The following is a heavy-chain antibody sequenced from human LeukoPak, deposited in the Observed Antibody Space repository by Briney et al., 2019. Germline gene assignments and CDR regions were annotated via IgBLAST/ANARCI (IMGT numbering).Heavy chain of an antibody. V-gene: IGHV5-51*01. CDR3: GRLAEDAFDF. Sequence: GESLKISCKGSGYSFISYWIGWMRQMPGKGLEWMGIIYPGDSDTRYSPSFQGQVTITADKSISTAYLQWSSLKASDTAMYYCGRLAEDAFDFWGQGTMVTVSS. CDR1: GYSFISYW. J-gene: IGHJ3*01. CDR2: IYPGDSDT.